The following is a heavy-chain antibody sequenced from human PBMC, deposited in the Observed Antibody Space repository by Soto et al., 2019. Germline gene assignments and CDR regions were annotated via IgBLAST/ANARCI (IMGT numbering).Heavy chain of an antibody. Sequence: ASVKVSCKASGYTFTSYGISWGRQAPGQGLEWMGWISAYNGNTNYAQKLQGRVTMTTDTSTSTAYLELRSLRSDDTAVYYCARGASVNAHGSRAFDIWGQGTMVTVSS. CDR1: GYTFTSYG. V-gene: IGHV1-18*01. CDR3: ARGASVNAHGSRAFDI. J-gene: IGHJ3*02. D-gene: IGHD4-4*01. CDR2: ISAYNGNT.